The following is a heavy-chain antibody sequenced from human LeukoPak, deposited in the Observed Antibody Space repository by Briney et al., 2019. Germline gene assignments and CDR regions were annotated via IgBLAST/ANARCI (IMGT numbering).Heavy chain of an antibody. CDR3: AREEDV. CDR2: IYTSGST. Sequence: PSETLSLTCTVSGGSISSGSYYWSWIRQPAGKGLEWIGRIYTSGSTNYNPSLKSRATISVDTSKNQFSLKLSSVTAADTAVYYCAREEDVWGKGTMVTISS. V-gene: IGHV4-61*02. J-gene: IGHJ6*04. CDR1: GGSISSGSYY.